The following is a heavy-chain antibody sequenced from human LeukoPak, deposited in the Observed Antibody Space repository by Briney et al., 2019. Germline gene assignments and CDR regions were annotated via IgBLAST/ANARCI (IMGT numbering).Heavy chain of an antibody. CDR2: IRHDGSNK. Sequence: PGGSLRLSRAASGFTFSSYSMNWVRQAPGKGLEGVAFIRHDGSNKYYADSVKGRFTISRENSKNTLYLQMNSLRVEDTAVHYCAKGTDSGSYQPLDYWGQGTLVTVSP. J-gene: IGHJ4*02. V-gene: IGHV3-30*02. CDR3: AKGTDSGSYQPLDY. D-gene: IGHD1-26*01. CDR1: GFTFSSYS.